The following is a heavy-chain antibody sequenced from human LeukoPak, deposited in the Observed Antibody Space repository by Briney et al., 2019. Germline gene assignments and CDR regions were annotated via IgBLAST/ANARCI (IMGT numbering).Heavy chain of an antibody. V-gene: IGHV1-2*02. CDR1: GCTFTDSY. CDR3: ARDRGGNSFDF. D-gene: IGHD4-23*01. J-gene: IGHJ4*02. Sequence: ASVTVSCKASGCTFTDSYMHWMRQAPGQGLEGMGWINPNRDTNYAQKFQDRVTMTSDTSISTADMELNRLTSDDTGVYYCARDRGGNSFDFWGQGTLVTVSS. CDR2: INPNRDT.